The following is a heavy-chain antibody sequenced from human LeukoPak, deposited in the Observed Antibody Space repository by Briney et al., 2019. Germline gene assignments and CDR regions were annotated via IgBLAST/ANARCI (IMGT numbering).Heavy chain of an antibody. CDR2: ISSSGSTT. CDR3: ARGVPARRFDY. J-gene: IGHJ4*02. CDR1: GFSFSNYE. V-gene: IGHV3-48*03. Sequence: GGSLRLSCAASGFSFSNYEMKWVRQAPGKGLKWVSYISSSGSTTYYADSVKGRFTISRDNAKNSLSLQMNSLRVEDTAVYYCARGVPARRFDYWGQGTLATVSS.